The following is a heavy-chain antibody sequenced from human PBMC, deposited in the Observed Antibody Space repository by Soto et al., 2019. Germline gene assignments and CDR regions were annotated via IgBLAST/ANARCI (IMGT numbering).Heavy chain of an antibody. CDR1: GFTFSNYA. CDR2: IRSSGEST. D-gene: IGHD2-8*01. CDR3: AKWGRRVLIPMDV. J-gene: IGHJ6*02. V-gene: IGHV3-23*01. Sequence: QLLESGGGLVQTGGSLRLSCTASGFTFSNYAMSWVRQAPGKGLEWVSGIRSSGESTYYADSVKGRLTISRDNSKNMRYLQINSLRAEDTAVYYCAKWGRRVLIPMDVWGQGTTVTVSS.